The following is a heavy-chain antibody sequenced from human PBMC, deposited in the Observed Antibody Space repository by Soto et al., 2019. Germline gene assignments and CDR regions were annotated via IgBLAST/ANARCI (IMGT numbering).Heavy chain of an antibody. V-gene: IGHV4-30-4*01. D-gene: IGHD3-10*02. CDR3: ASYYVNTGGQGY. CDR1: GASISSRDYH. Sequence: SETLSLTCSVSGASISSRDYHWSWIRQPPGKGLEWIGYIYSGSTYYSPSLRSRLTMSADTSKNQFSVKLSSVTAADTAVYYCASYYVNTGGQGYWGQGTLVTVSS. CDR2: IYSGST. J-gene: IGHJ4*02.